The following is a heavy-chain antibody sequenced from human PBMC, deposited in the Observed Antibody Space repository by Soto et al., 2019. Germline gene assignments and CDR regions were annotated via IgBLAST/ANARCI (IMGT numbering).Heavy chain of an antibody. V-gene: IGHV3-23*01. D-gene: IGHD6-6*01. Sequence: GGSLRLSCEASGFTFSSYAMTWVRQAPGKGLEWVSAISGSGGSIYYADSVKGRFIISRDNSKNTLYLQLNSLRAEDTAVYYCAKQAPRPLPFDYWGQGTLVTVSS. CDR1: GFTFSSYA. CDR3: AKQAPRPLPFDY. J-gene: IGHJ4*02. CDR2: ISGSGGSI.